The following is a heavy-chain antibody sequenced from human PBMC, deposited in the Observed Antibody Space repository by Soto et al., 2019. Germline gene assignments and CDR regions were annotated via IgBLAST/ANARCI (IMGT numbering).Heavy chain of an antibody. J-gene: IGHJ6*02. Sequence: PSETLSLTCAVYGGSFSGYYWSWIRQPPGKGLEWIGEINHSGSTNYNPSLKSRVTISVDTPKNQFSLKLSSVTAADTAVYYCARGLWAVAGTTDYYYYYGMDVWGQGTTVT. D-gene: IGHD6-19*01. CDR3: ARGLWAVAGTTDYYYYYGMDV. CDR1: GGSFSGYY. V-gene: IGHV4-34*01. CDR2: INHSGST.